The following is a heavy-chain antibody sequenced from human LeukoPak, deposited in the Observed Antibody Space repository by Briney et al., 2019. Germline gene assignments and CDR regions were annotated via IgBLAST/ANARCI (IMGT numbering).Heavy chain of an antibody. D-gene: IGHD4-17*01. CDR1: GGSISNYY. V-gene: IGHV4-59*08. CDR3: ARLAYGDYVGDYFDY. Sequence: PSETLSLTCTVSGGSISNYYWTWIRQPPGKGLEWIGYIYYSGSTNYNPSLKRRVTISVDTSKNQFSLKLSSVTAADTAVYYCARLAYGDYVGDYFDYWGQGTPVTVSS. J-gene: IGHJ4*02. CDR2: IYYSGST.